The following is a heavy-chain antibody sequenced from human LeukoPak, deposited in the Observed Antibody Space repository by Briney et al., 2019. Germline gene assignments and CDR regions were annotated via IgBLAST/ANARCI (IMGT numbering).Heavy chain of an antibody. CDR1: GYTFTSYG. CDR3: ERAGSSGYYYYYYMDV. J-gene: IGHJ6*03. V-gene: IGHV1-18*01. CDR2: ISAYNGNT. D-gene: IGHD6-6*01. Sequence: ASVKVSCKASGYTFTSYGISWVRQAPGQGLEWMGWISAYNGNTNYAQKLQGRVTMTTDTSTSTAYMELRSLRSDDTAVYYCERAGSSGYYYYYYMDVWGKGTTVTVSS.